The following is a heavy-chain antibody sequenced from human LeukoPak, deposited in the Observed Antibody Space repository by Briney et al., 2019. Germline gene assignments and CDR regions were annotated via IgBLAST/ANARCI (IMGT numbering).Heavy chain of an antibody. Sequence: PGGPLRLSCAASGFTFSDYYMSWIRQAPGKGLEWVSYISSSGSTIYYADSVKGRFTISRDNAKNSLYLQMNSLRAEDTAVYYCARDSTRIQDDSSGYGDYWGQGTLVTVSS. CDR3: ARDSTRIQDDSSGYGDY. D-gene: IGHD3-22*01. CDR1: GFTFSDYY. V-gene: IGHV3-11*01. CDR2: ISSSGSTI. J-gene: IGHJ4*02.